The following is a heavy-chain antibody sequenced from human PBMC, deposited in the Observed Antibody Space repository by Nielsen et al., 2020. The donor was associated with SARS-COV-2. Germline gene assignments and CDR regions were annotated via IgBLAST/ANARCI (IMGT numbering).Heavy chain of an antibody. J-gene: IGHJ4*02. D-gene: IGHD3-9*01. CDR3: ARGYNTDWYVGDY. CDR1: GDSITSGGYY. CDR2: IYHSAVYSSGSP. Sequence: LRLSCSVSGDSITSGGYYWTWIRQQPGKGLEWIGYIYHSAVYSSGSPHYSPSLKSRVTISVDKSKNQVSLNLASVTAADTAVYYCARGYNTDWYVGDYWGQGTLVVVSS. V-gene: IGHV4-31*03.